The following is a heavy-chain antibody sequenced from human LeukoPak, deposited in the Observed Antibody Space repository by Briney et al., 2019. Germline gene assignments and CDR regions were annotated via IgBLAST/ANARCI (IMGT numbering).Heavy chain of an antibody. CDR3: ARGSPIVGAEGYNWFDP. Sequence: SETLSLTCAVYGGSFSGYYWSWIRQPPGKGLEWIGEINHSGSTNYNPSLKSRVTISVDTSKNQFSLKLSSVTAADTAVYYRARGSPIVGAEGYNWFDPWGQGTLVTVSS. CDR1: GGSFSGYY. D-gene: IGHD1-26*01. J-gene: IGHJ5*02. V-gene: IGHV4-34*01. CDR2: INHSGST.